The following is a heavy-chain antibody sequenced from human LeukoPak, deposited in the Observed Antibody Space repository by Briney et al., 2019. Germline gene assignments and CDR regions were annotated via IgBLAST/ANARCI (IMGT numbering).Heavy chain of an antibody. CDR3: AKNRDSSDYPRDFDY. Sequence: GGSLRLSCAASGFTFSSYEMNWVRQAPGKGLEWVSYISNSGSTIYYADSVKGRFTISRDNAKNSLYLQMNSLRTEDTAVYYCAKNRDSSDYPRDFDYWGQGTLVTVSS. CDR1: GFTFSSYE. CDR2: ISNSGSTI. D-gene: IGHD3-22*01. J-gene: IGHJ4*02. V-gene: IGHV3-48*03.